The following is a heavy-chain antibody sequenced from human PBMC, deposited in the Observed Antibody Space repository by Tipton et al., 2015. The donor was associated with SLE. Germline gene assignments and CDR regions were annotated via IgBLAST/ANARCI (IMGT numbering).Heavy chain of an antibody. CDR3: TTDRTYVDTASDY. CDR1: GFTFSNAW. D-gene: IGHD5-18*01. J-gene: IGHJ4*02. V-gene: IGHV3-15*01. Sequence: GSLRLSCAASGFTFSNAWMSWVRQAPGKGLEWVGRIKSKTDGGTTDYAAPVKGRFTISRDDSKNTLYLQMNSLKTEDTAVYYCTTDRTYVDTASDYWGQGTLVTVSS. CDR2: IKSKTDGGTT.